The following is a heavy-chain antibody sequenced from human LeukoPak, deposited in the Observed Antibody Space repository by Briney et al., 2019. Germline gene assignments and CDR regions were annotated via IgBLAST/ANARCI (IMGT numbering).Heavy chain of an antibody. V-gene: IGHV5-51*01. CDR1: GYSFTSYW. J-gene: IGHJ4*02. Sequence: GESLKIPCKGSGYSFTSYWIGWVRQMPGKGLEWMGIIYPGDSDTRYSPSFQGQVTISADKSISTAYLQWSSLKASDTAMYYCARQLDCSSTSCPAPFDYWGQGTLVTVSS. D-gene: IGHD2-2*01. CDR3: ARQLDCSSTSCPAPFDY. CDR2: IYPGDSDT.